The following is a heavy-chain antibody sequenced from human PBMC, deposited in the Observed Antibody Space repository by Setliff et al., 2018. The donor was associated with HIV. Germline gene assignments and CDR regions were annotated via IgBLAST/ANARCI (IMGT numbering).Heavy chain of an antibody. CDR1: GGNVSSNSAA. Sequence: PSQTLSLTCAISGGNVSSNSAAWNWIRQSPSRGLEWLGRTYYRSKWFNEYAMSVKSRIIIYPDTSKNHFPLQLKSVTSDDTAVYFCARSDVGWFDPWGQGTLVTVSS. CDR3: ARSDVGWFDP. CDR2: TYYRSKWFN. J-gene: IGHJ5*02. V-gene: IGHV6-1*01.